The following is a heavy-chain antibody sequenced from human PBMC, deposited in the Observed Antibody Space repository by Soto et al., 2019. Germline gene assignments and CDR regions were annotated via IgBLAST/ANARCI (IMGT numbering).Heavy chain of an antibody. CDR2: IGHRGNT. V-gene: IGHV4-34*01. CDR1: GGSSSDY. D-gene: IGHD3-16*01. CDR3: ARHYGRSHLL. Sequence: QAQLQQWGAGLLKPSETLSLTCAVDGGSSSDYWSWIRQPPGKGLEWIGEIGHRGNTMYNPSLKSRVTLSIDTSKNQFSLKLSSVTAADTAVYYCARHYGRSHLLWGQGTLVTVSS. J-gene: IGHJ4*02.